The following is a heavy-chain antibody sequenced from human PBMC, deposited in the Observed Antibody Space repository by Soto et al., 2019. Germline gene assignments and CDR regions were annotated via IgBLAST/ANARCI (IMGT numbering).Heavy chain of an antibody. D-gene: IGHD3-3*01. CDR3: ACRDADYDFWSGYVRFDP. Sequence: SETLSLTCTVSGGSISSSSYYWGWIRQPPGKGLEWIGSIYYSGSTYYNPSLKSRVTISVDTSKNQFSLKLSSVTAADTAVYYCACRDADYDFWSGYVRFDPWGQGTLVTVSS. CDR1: GGSISSSSYY. J-gene: IGHJ5*02. CDR2: IYYSGST. V-gene: IGHV4-39*01.